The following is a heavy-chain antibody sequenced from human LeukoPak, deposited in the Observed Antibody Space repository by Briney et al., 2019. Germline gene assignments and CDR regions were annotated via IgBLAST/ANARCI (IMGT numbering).Heavy chain of an antibody. J-gene: IGHJ6*03. CDR2: TRNKANSYIT. D-gene: IGHD5-18*01. CDR3: ARGSRVQLWSSPGFLNYMDV. V-gene: IGHV3-72*01. Sequence: GGSLRLSCAASGFTFSDHYTDWVRQAPGKGLEWVGRTRNKANSYITEYAASVKGRFTISRDDSKNSLYLQMNSLKTEDTAVYYCARGSRVQLWSSPGFLNYMDVWGKGTTVTVSS. CDR1: GFTFSDHY.